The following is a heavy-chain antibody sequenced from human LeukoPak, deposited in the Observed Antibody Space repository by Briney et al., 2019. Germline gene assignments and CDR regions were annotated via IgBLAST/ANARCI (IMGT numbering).Heavy chain of an antibody. CDR1: GGSISTSNYY. Sequence: SETLSLTCTVSGGSISTSNYYWGWIRQPPGKGLEWIGSISYSGSTYYNPSLKSRVTISVDTSKNQFSLKLSSVTAADTAVYYCASDRGVNYYGSGSYFDYWGQGTLVTVSS. V-gene: IGHV4-39*01. CDR2: ISYSGST. D-gene: IGHD3-10*01. J-gene: IGHJ4*02. CDR3: ASDRGVNYYGSGSYFDY.